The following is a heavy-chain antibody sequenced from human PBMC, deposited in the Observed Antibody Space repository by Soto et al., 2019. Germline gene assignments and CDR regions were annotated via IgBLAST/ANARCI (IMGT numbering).Heavy chain of an antibody. Sequence: GGSLRLSCAASGFTFSSYAMSWFRQAPGKGLEWVSAISGSGVSTYYADSVKGRFTISRDNSKNTLYLQMNSLRAEDTAVYYCAKETIEWDSSSFVYWGQGTLVTVSS. V-gene: IGHV3-23*01. CDR2: ISGSGVST. D-gene: IGHD6-6*01. CDR3: AKETIEWDSSSFVY. CDR1: GFTFSSYA. J-gene: IGHJ4*02.